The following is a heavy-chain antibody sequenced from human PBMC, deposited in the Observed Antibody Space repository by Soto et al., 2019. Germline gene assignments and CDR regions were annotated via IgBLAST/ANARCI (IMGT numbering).Heavy chain of an antibody. CDR2: ISSNGGST. Sequence: HPGGSLRLSCAASGFTFSGYAMHWVRQAPGKGLEYVSAISSNGGSTYYANSVKGRFTISRDNSKNTLYLQMGSLRAEDMAVYYCARSDNSGPDYWGQGTLVTVSS. J-gene: IGHJ4*02. CDR3: ARSDNSGPDY. V-gene: IGHV3-64*01. CDR1: GFTFSGYA. D-gene: IGHD6-19*01.